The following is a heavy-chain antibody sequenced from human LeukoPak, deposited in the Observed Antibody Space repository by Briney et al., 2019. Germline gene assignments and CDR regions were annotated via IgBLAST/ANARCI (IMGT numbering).Heavy chain of an antibody. Sequence: GGPLRLSCAASGFTVSSNYMSWVRQAPGKGLEWVSVIYSGGSTYYADSVKGRFTISRDNSKNTLYLQMNSPRAEDTAVYYCVSYDSSGYYYGAFDIWGQGTMVTVSS. CDR3: VSYDSSGYYYGAFDI. CDR1: GFTVSSNY. D-gene: IGHD3-22*01. J-gene: IGHJ3*02. V-gene: IGHV3-66*01. CDR2: IYSGGST.